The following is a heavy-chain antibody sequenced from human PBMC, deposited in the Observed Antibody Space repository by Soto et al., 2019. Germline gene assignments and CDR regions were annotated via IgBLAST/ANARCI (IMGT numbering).Heavy chain of an antibody. CDR1: GFTFSSCA. J-gene: IGHJ6*02. D-gene: IGHD3-16*01. CDR3: AKGITDTGGYYYYSMDV. Sequence: GGSLRLSCGASGFTFSSCAMSWVRQAPGKGLDWVSVISGSGGITYSADSVKGRSTISRDNSKNILYLQMNSLRAEDTAVYYCAKGITDTGGYYYYSMDVWGQGTAVTVSS. CDR2: ISGSGGIT. V-gene: IGHV3-23*01.